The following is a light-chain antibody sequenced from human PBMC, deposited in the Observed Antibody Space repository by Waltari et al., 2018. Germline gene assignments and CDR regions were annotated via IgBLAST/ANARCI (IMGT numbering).Light chain of an antibody. J-gene: IGLJ2*01. Sequence: QSVLSQPPSASGTPGQRVTISCSGTNYNIGNNYVYWYHQLPGTAPKLPIYRNNPRPSGVPDRFSGSKSGTSASLAISGLRSEDEAHYYCASWDGSLGGVIFGGGTKLTVL. CDR2: RNN. CDR1: NYNIGNNY. V-gene: IGLV1-47*01. CDR3: ASWDGSLGGVI.